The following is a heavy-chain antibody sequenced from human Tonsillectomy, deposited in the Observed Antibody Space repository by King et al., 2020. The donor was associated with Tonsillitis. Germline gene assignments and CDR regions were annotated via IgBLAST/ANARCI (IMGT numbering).Heavy chain of an antibody. D-gene: IGHD3-9*01. V-gene: IGHV4-31*03. CDR2: IDFTGST. Sequence: QLQESGPRLVKPSETLSVTCTVSGDFITRGGYYWTWIRQHSETGLQWIGYIDFTGSTYYNPSLASRATISQDTSRNHYSLTLKSVTAADTAVYYCARSYYARSGHYYDIYDVWGQGTMVTVSS. CDR3: ARSYYARSGHYYDIYDV. CDR1: GDFITRGGYY. J-gene: IGHJ3*01.